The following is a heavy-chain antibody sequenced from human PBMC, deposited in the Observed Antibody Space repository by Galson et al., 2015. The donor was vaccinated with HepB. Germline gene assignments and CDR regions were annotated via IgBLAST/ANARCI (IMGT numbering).Heavy chain of an antibody. CDR1: GFTFSSYA. D-gene: IGHD3-3*01. J-gene: IGHJ5*02. CDR2: ISYDGSNK. Sequence: SLRLSCAASGFTFSSYAMHWVRQAPGKGLEWVAVISYDGSNKYYADSVKGRFTISRDNSKNTLYLQMNSLRAEDTAVYYCARGVEEVLEWFVAHWFDPWGQGTLVTVSS. V-gene: IGHV3-30-3*01. CDR3: ARGVEEVLEWFVAHWFDP.